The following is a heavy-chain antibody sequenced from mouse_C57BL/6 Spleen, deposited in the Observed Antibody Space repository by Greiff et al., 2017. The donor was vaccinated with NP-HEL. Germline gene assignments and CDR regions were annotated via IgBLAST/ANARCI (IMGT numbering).Heavy chain of an antibody. Sequence: VQLQQSGPELVKPGASVKIPCKASGYTFTDYNMDWVKQSHGKSLEWIGDINPNNGGTIYNQKFKGKATLTVDKSSSTAYMELRSLTSEDTAVYYCARWNSNYVGFAYWGQGTLVTVSA. J-gene: IGHJ3*01. CDR2: INPNNGGT. CDR3: ARWNSNYVGFAY. D-gene: IGHD2-5*01. V-gene: IGHV1-18*01. CDR1: GYTFTDYN.